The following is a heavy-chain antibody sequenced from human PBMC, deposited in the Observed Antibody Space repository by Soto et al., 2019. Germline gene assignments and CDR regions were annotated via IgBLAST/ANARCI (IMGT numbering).Heavy chain of an antibody. V-gene: IGHV4-4*02. CDR1: GGSVSDKRW. CDR3: ESYVGKGGYGAFDI. D-gene: IGHD3-16*01. Sequence: SETLSLTCALSGGSVSDKRWWTWVRQTPGKGLEWIGETFRKGDTNYNAFLKSRVSISIEKSRNKVSLILTSVKAADTAVYYCESYVGKGGYGAFDIWGQGTVVTVSS. CDR2: TFRKGDT. J-gene: IGHJ3*02.